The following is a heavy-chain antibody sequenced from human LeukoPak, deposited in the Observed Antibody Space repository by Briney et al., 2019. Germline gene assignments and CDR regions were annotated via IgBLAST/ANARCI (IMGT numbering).Heavy chain of an antibody. CDR1: GYTFTNYG. CDR2: SSAYNGNT. Sequence: ASVTVSFKASGYTFTNYGISWVRQAPGQGLEGMGWSSAYNGNTKYAQKLQGRVTITTDTSTSTAYMELRSLRSDGTAVYYCARPPTLHYYCSGSYYPDFDYWGQGTLVTVSS. V-gene: IGHV1-18*01. CDR3: ARPPTLHYYCSGSYYPDFDY. D-gene: IGHD3-10*01. J-gene: IGHJ4*02.